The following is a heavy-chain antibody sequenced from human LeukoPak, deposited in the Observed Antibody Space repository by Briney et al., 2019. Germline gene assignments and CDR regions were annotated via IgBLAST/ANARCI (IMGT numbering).Heavy chain of an antibody. CDR3: AREKYYYDSSTLFDY. D-gene: IGHD3-22*01. V-gene: IGHV3-72*01. CDR2: TRNKANSYTT. J-gene: IGHJ4*02. Sequence: GGSLRLSCAASGFTFSDHYMHWVRQAPGKGLEWVGRTRNKANSYTTEYAASVKGRFTISRDDSKNSLYLQMNSLKTEDTAVYYCAREKYYYDSSTLFDYWGQGTLVTVSS. CDR1: GFTFSDHY.